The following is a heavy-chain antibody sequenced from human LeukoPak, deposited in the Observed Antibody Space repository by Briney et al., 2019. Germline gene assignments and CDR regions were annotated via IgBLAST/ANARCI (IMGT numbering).Heavy chain of an antibody. CDR1: GFTFSSYG. D-gene: IGHD1-26*01. Sequence: GGSLRLSCAASGFTFSSYGIHWVRQAPGKGLEWVAVISFDGTIKYYADSVKGRFTISRDNSKNTLYLQMNSLRAEDTAVYYCAKEEWELQGRSFDYWGQGTLVTVSS. J-gene: IGHJ4*02. CDR3: AKEEWELQGRSFDY. CDR2: ISFDGTIK. V-gene: IGHV3-30*18.